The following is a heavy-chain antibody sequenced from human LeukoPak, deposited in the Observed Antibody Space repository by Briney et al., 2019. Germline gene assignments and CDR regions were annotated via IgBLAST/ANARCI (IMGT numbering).Heavy chain of an antibody. D-gene: IGHD2-15*01. CDR1: VFAVTNDY. J-gene: IGHJ4*02. V-gene: IGHV3-53*01. CDR2: LYTDGTT. Sequence: PGGSLRLSCAASVFAVTNDYMSWVRQAPGKGLEWVSVLYTDGTTYYADSVKGRFTISRDNFKNTLYLQMNGLRAEDTAIYYCARDSPFGGLNGFDFRGQGTLVTVTS. CDR3: ARDSPFGGLNGFDF.